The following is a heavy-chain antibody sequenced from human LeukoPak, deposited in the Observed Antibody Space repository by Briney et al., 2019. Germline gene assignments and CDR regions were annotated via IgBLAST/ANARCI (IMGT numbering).Heavy chain of an antibody. V-gene: IGHV3-23*01. J-gene: IGHJ4*02. D-gene: IGHD2-2*01. CDR3: AKDYCSSTSCQPDIVATWLDY. CDR2: ISGSGGST. Sequence: QSGGSLRLSCAASGFTFSSYAMSWVRQAPGKGLEWVSAISGSGGSTYYADSVKGRFTISRDNSKNTLYLQMNSLRAEDTAVYYCAKDYCSSTSCQPDIVATWLDYWGQGTLVTVSS. CDR1: GFTFSSYA.